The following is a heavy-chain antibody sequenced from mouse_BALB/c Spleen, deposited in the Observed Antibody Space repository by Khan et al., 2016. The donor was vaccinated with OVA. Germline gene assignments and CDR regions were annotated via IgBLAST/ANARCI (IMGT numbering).Heavy chain of an antibody. CDR1: GFSLITYG. J-gene: IGHJ3*01. Sequence: QVQLKQSGPGLVQPSQSLSITCTVSGFSLITYGVHWVRQSPGKGLEWLGVIWSDGSTDYNAAFISRLSITKDNSKSQVFFKMNSLQADDTAIYXCARNSCRYDFTYWGRGTLVTVSA. CDR2: IWSDGST. CDR3: ARNSCRYDFTY. V-gene: IGHV2-2*01. D-gene: IGHD2-12*01.